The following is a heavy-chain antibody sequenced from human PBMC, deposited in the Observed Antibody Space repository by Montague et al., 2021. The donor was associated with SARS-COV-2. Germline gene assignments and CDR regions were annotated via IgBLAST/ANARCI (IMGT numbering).Heavy chain of an antibody. V-gene: IGHV4-31*03. D-gene: IGHD4-23*01. CDR3: ASTYGGNLGYYYYYMDV. J-gene: IGHJ6*03. CDR2: IYYSGST. Sequence: TLSLTCTVSGGSISSGGYYWSWIRQHPGKGLEWIGYIYYSGSTYYNPSLKSRVTISVDTSKNQFSLKLSSVTAADTVVYYCASTYGGNLGYYYYYMDVWGKGTTVTVSS. CDR1: GGSISSGGYY.